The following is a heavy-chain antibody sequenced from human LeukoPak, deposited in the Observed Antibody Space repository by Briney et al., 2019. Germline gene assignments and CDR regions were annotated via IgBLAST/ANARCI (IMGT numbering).Heavy chain of an antibody. D-gene: IGHD6-13*01. V-gene: IGHV5-51*01. CDR1: GYSISSYW. CDR2: IYPGDSDT. Sequence: GESLKISCKGSGYSISSYWIGWVRQMPGEGLEWMGIIYPGDSDTRYSPSFQGQVTISAAKSISTAYLQWSSLKASDTAMYYCARRDGSSWSFDYWGQGTLVTVSS. CDR3: ARRDGSSWSFDY. J-gene: IGHJ4*02.